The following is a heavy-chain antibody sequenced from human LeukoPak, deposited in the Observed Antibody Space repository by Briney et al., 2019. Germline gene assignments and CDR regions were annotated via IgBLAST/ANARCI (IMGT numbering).Heavy chain of an antibody. CDR3: ARGGIYAFDI. CDR1: GGSFSGYY. Sequence: SETLSLTCAVYGGSFSGYYWSWIRQPPGKGLEWIGEINHSGSTNYNPSLKSRVTISVDTSKNQFSLKLSSVTAADTAVHYCARGGIYAFDIWGQGTMVTVSS. V-gene: IGHV4-34*01. J-gene: IGHJ3*02. D-gene: IGHD1-14*01. CDR2: INHSGST.